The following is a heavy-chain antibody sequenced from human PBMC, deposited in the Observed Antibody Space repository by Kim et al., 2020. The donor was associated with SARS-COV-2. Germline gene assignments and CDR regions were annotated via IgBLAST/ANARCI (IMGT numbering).Heavy chain of an antibody. CDR1: GGSISSSSYY. CDR3: ASHFRYLRWGVVSLADY. J-gene: IGHJ4*02. CDR2: IYYSGST. D-gene: IGHD1-26*01. Sequence: SETLSLTCTVSGGSISSSSYYWGWIRQPPGKGLEWIGSIYYSGSTYYNPSLKSRVTISVDTSKNQFSLKLSSVTAADTAVYYCASHFRYLRWGVVSLADYWGQGTLVTVSS. V-gene: IGHV4-39*01.